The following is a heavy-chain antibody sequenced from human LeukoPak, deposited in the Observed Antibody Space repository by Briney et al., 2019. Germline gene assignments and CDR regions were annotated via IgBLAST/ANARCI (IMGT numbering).Heavy chain of an antibody. J-gene: IGHJ4*01. D-gene: IGHD6-13*01. CDR1: GFTFSSYA. V-gene: IGHV3-30-3*01. Sequence: GGSLRLSCAASGFTFSSYAMHWVRQAPGKGLEWVAVISYDGSNKYYADSVKGRFTISRDNSKNTLYLQMNSLRAEDTAVYYCAREQQLKRSLFDYWGQGTLVTVSS. CDR3: AREQQLKRSLFDY. CDR2: ISYDGSNK.